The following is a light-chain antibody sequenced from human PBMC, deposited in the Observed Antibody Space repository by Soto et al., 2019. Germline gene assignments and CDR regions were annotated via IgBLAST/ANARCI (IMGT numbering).Light chain of an antibody. CDR1: SSDVASYNL. CDR2: EGS. V-gene: IGLV2-23*01. Sequence: QSVLTQPASVSGSPGQSITISCTGTSSDVASYNLVSWYQQHPGKAPKLMIYEGSKRPSGVSNRFSGSKSGNTASLTISGLQAEDEADYYCCSYAGSSTWVFGGGTKLTVL. J-gene: IGLJ3*02. CDR3: CSYAGSSTWV.